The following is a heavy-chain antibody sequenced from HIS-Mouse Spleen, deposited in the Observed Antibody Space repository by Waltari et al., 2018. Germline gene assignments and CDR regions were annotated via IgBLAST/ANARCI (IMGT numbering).Heavy chain of an antibody. D-gene: IGHD6-13*01. V-gene: IGHV4-39*07. Sequence: QLQLQESGPGLVKPSETLSLTCTVSGGSISSISYYWGGIRQPPGKGLEWIGSIYYSGSTYYNPSLKSRVTISVDTSKNQFSLKLSSVTAADTAVYYCAREIPYSSSWYDWYFDLWGRGTLVTVSS. CDR2: IYYSGST. J-gene: IGHJ2*01. CDR3: AREIPYSSSWYDWYFDL. CDR1: GGSISSISYY.